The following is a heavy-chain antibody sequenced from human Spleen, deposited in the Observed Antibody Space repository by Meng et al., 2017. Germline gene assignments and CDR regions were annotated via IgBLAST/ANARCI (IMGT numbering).Heavy chain of an antibody. J-gene: IGHJ4*02. CDR2: IDPKNGDT. V-gene: IGHV1-2*06. Sequence: QGQLVQSGVEVKGPGASVKVSCKPSGYNFPDYYIHWVRQAPGQGLEWMGRIDPKNGDTHYAQKFQGRVTMTGDTSISTAYMDLSGLRSDDTAVYYCARDEDISAAGKLFGDYWGQGTLVTVSS. D-gene: IGHD6-13*01. CDR3: ARDEDISAAGKLFGDY. CDR1: GYNFPDYY.